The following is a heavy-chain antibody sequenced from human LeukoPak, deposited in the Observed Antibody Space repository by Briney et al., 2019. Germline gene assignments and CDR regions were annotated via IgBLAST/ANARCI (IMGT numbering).Heavy chain of an antibody. V-gene: IGHV4-4*07. D-gene: IGHD5-18*01. CDR2: IYTSGST. Sequence: PSETLSLTCTVSGGSISSYYWSWIRQPAGKGLEWIGRIYTSGSTNYNPSLKSRVTISVDTSKNQFSLKLSSVTAADTAVYYCARSRLPIQPSYYYYYMDVWGKGTTVTVSS. CDR1: GGSISSYY. CDR3: ARSRLPIQPSYYYYYMDV. J-gene: IGHJ6*03.